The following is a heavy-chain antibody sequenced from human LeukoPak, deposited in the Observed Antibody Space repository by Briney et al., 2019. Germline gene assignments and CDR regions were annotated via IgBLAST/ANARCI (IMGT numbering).Heavy chain of an antibody. CDR3: ARGQWLVDD. J-gene: IGHJ4*02. CDR2: ISYDGSNK. CDR1: GFTFSSYG. Sequence: GRSLRLSCAASGFTFSSYGMHWVRQAPGKGLEWVAVISYDGSNKYYADSVKGRFTISRDNSKNTLYLQMNSLRAEDTAVYYCARGQWLVDDWGQGTLVTVSS. D-gene: IGHD6-19*01. V-gene: IGHV3-30*03.